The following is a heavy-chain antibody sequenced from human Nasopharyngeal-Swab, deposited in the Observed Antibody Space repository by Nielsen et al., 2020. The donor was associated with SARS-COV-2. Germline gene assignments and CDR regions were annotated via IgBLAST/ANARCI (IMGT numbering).Heavy chain of an antibody. CDR2: INPDSGDT. Sequence: ASVKVSCKTSGYTFTDYYIHWLRQVPGQGLEWVGCINPDSGDTQYAQKFQGRVTVTSDRSRSTAYIDLSRLRSVDTAVYYCARDYYDNYDSDYWGQGTLVTVSS. J-gene: IGHJ4*02. V-gene: IGHV1-2*02. CDR1: GYTFTDYY. D-gene: IGHD3-22*01. CDR3: ARDYYDNYDSDY.